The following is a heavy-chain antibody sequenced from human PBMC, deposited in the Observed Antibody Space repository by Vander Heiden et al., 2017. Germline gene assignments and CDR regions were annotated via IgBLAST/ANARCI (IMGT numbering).Heavy chain of an antibody. CDR1: GYTFTSYD. CDR3: ARGWSRITMIKRTVDI. V-gene: IGHV1-8*01. CDR2: MNPNSGNT. J-gene: IGHJ3*02. D-gene: IGHD3-22*01. Sequence: QVQLVQSGAEVKKPGASVKVSCKASGYTFTSYDINWVRQATGPGLEWMGWMNPNSGNTGYAQKFQGRVTMTRNTSISTAYMELSSLRSEDTAVYYCARGWSRITMIKRTVDIWGQGTMVTVSS.